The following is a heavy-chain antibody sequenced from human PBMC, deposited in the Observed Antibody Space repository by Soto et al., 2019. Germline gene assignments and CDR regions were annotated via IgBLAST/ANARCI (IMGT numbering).Heavy chain of an antibody. CDR3: ARWFNCSSTSCYQKDYYYYYGMDV. Sequence: TLSLTCAVYGGSFSGYYWSWIRQPPGKGLEWIGEINHSGSTNYNPSLKSRVTISVDTSKNQFSLKLSSVTAADTAVYYCARWFNCSSTSCYQKDYYYYYGMDVWGQGT. J-gene: IGHJ6*02. CDR2: INHSGST. V-gene: IGHV4-34*01. CDR1: GGSFSGYY. D-gene: IGHD2-2*01.